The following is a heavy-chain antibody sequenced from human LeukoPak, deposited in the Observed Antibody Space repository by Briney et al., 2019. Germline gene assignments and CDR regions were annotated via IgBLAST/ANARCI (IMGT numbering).Heavy chain of an antibody. CDR3: ARELGGPIR. CDR1: GGSISSSSYY. Sequence: SETLSLTCTVSGGSISSSSYYWGWIRQPPGKGLEWIGSIYHSGSTYYNPSLKSRVTISVDTSKNHFSLKLSSVTAADTAVYYCARELGGPIRWGQGTLVTVSS. V-gene: IGHV4-39*02. CDR2: IYHSGST. J-gene: IGHJ4*02. D-gene: IGHD3-16*01.